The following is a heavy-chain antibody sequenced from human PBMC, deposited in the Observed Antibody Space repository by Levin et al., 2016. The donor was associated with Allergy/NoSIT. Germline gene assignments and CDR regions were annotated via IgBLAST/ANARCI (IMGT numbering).Heavy chain of an antibody. D-gene: IGHD2-2*02. Sequence: SETLSLTCTVSGGSISSSSYYWGWIRQPPGKGLEWIGSIYHSGSTYYNPSLKSRVTISVDTSKNQFSLKLSSVTAADTAVYYCARVGYCSSTSCYTEGTFDYWGQGTLVTVSS. CDR3: ARVGYCSSTSCYTEGTFDY. V-gene: IGHV4-39*07. CDR2: IYHSGST. J-gene: IGHJ4*02. CDR1: GGSISSSSYY.